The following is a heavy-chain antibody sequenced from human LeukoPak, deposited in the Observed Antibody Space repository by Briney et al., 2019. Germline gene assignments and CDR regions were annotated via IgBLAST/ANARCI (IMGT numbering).Heavy chain of an antibody. V-gene: IGHV3-30-3*01. J-gene: IGHJ4*02. CDR1: GFTFSSYA. CDR2: ISYDGSNK. D-gene: IGHD5-18*01. Sequence: GGPLRLSCAASGFTFSSYAMHWVRQAPGKGLEWVAVISYDGSNKYYADSVKGRFTISRDNSKNTLYLQMNSLRAEDPAVYYCARASKAGYTAMVPLDYWGQGTLVTVSS. CDR3: ARASKAGYTAMVPLDY.